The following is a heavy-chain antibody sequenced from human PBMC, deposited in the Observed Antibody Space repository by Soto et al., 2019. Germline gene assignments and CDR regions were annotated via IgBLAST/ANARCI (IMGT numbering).Heavy chain of an antibody. CDR2: IYPGDSDT. Sequence: GESLKISCKGSGYRFTSYWIGWVRQMPGKGLEWMGIIYPGDSDTRYSPSFQGQVTISADKSISTAYLQWSSLKASDTAMYYCARHSNVVVPAAMGGKDYYYGMDVWGQGTTVTVSS. CDR3: ARHSNVVVPAAMGGKDYYYGMDV. V-gene: IGHV5-51*01. D-gene: IGHD2-2*01. J-gene: IGHJ6*02. CDR1: GYRFTSYW.